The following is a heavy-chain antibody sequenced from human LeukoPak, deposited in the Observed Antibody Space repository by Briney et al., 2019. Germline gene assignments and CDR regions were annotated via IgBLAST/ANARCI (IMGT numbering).Heavy chain of an antibody. CDR3: ARDPAGDIAVAGVYFDY. CDR1: GFTFSRYA. CDR2: ISYDGSNK. Sequence: PGGSLRLSCAASGFTFSRYAMHWVRQAPGKGLEWVAVISYDGSNKYYADSVKGRFTISRDNSKNTLYLQMNSLRAEDTAVYYCARDPAGDIAVAGVYFDYWGQGTLVTVSS. J-gene: IGHJ4*02. V-gene: IGHV3-30*01. D-gene: IGHD6-19*01.